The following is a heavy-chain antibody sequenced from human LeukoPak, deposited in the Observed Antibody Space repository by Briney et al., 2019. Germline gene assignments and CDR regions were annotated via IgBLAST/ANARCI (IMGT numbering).Heavy chain of an antibody. D-gene: IGHD6-13*01. J-gene: IGHJ4*02. CDR3: AKGASSSWYFGPFDY. CDR2: ISWNSGSI. Sequence: GRSLRLSCAASGFTFDDYAMHWVRQAPGKGLEWVSGISWNSGSIGYADSVKGRFTISRDNAKNSLYLQTNSLRAEDTALYYCAKGASSSWYFGPFDYWGQGTLVTVSS. CDR1: GFTFDDYA. V-gene: IGHV3-9*01.